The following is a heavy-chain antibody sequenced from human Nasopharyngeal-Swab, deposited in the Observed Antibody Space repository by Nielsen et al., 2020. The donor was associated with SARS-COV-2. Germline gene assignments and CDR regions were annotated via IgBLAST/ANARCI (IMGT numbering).Heavy chain of an antibody. J-gene: IGHJ6*03. Sequence: WVRQAPGQRFEWMGWINAGNGNTKYPQKFQGRVTITRDTSGSTAYMELSSLRSEDTAVYYCARGSGYYTYYYLDVWGKGTTVTVSS. CDR2: INAGNGNT. D-gene: IGHD3-3*01. CDR3: ARGSGYYTYYYLDV. V-gene: IGHV1-3*01.